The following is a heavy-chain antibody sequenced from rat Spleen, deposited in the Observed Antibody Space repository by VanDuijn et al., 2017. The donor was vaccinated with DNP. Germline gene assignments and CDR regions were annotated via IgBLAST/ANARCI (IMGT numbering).Heavy chain of an antibody. V-gene: IGHV3-1*01. CDR3: ARWNYYGYNGFDY. CDR1: GYSITSNY. J-gene: IGHJ2*01. CDR2: ISYSGST. D-gene: IGHD1-9*01. Sequence: EVQLQESGPGLVKPSQSLSLACSVTGYSITSNYWGWIRKFPGNKMEWMGYISYSGSTSNNPSLKSRISITRDTSKNQFFLHLNSVTTDDTATYYCARWNYYGYNGFDYWGQGVMVTVSS.